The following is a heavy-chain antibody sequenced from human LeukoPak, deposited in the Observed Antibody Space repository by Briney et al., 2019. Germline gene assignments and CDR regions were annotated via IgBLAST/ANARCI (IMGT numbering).Heavy chain of an antibody. CDR3: ARDLEMDY. Sequence: GGSLRLSCAASGFTFSRYSMNWVRQAPGRGLEWVSSISNSSSYIYYTDSMKGRFTISRDNTKNSLYLQMNSLRAEDTAVYYCARDLEMDYWGQGTLVTVSS. CDR2: ISNSSSYI. V-gene: IGHV3-21*01. CDR1: GFTFSRYS. J-gene: IGHJ4*02.